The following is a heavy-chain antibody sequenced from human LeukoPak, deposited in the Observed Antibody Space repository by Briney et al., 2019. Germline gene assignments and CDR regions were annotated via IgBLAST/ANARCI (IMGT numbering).Heavy chain of an antibody. V-gene: IGHV4-59*01. CDR1: GGSISSYY. Sequence: PSETLSLTCTVSGGSISSYYWSWIRQPPGKGLEWIGYIYYSGSTNYNPSLKSRVTISVDTSKNQFSLKLSTVTAADTAVYYCARSTYYYGSGSYYRRFDYWGQGTPVTVSS. CDR2: IYYSGST. CDR3: ARSTYYYGSGSYYRRFDY. D-gene: IGHD3-10*01. J-gene: IGHJ4*02.